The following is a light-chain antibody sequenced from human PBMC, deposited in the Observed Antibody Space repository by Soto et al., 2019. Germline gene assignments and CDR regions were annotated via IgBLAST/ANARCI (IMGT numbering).Light chain of an antibody. CDR3: QQRGYT. CDR1: QSVSSF. Sequence: EIVLTQSPATLSLSPGERATLSCRASQSVSSFLAGYQQKPGQAPRLLIYDTSSRATGIPARFSGSGSGTDFTLTSSSREPEDFAVYYCQQRGYTFGQGTKLEIK. J-gene: IGKJ2*01. V-gene: IGKV3-11*01. CDR2: DTS.